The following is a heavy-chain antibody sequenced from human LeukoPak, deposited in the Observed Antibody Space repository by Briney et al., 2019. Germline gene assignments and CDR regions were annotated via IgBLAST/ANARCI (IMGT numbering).Heavy chain of an antibody. Sequence: GGSLRPSCAASGFTFYDYAMHGVRQAPGKGLEGVSLISGDGNSTNYAGSVKGRFTISRDNNKNSLYLQMNSLRTEDTAFYYCATNFGAYYYGTSGYYDFWGQGTLVTVSS. J-gene: IGHJ4*02. CDR1: GFTFYDYA. V-gene: IGHV3-43*02. CDR2: ISGDGNST. CDR3: ATNFGAYYYGTSGYYDF. D-gene: IGHD3-22*01.